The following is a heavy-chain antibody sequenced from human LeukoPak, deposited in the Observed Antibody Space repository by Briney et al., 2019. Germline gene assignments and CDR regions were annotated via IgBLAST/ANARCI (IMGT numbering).Heavy chain of an antibody. Sequence: PGGSLRLSCEASGFTFNIYGMSWFRQAPGKGLEWVGFIRSKAYGGTTEYAASVKGRFTISRDDSKSIAYLQMNSLKTEDTAVYYCTSLVVLGATEYFQHWGQGTLVTVSS. D-gene: IGHD1-26*01. J-gene: IGHJ1*01. CDR3: TSLVVLGATEYFQH. CDR2: IRSKAYGGTT. V-gene: IGHV3-49*03. CDR1: GFTFNIYG.